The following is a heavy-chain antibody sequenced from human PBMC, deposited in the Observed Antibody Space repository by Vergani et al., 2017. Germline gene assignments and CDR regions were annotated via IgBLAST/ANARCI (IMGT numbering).Heavy chain of an antibody. D-gene: IGHD3-10*01. CDR1: GFTFSSYA. CDR3: AKGGFRDRGAFDI. CDR2: ISYDGSNK. Sequence: VQLLESGGGLVQPGGSLRLSCAASGFTFSSYAMSWVRQAPGKGLEWVAVISYDGSNKYYADSVKGRFTISRDNSKNTLYLQMNSLRAEDTAVYYCAKGGFRDRGAFDIWGQGTMVTVSS. J-gene: IGHJ3*02. V-gene: IGHV3-30*18.